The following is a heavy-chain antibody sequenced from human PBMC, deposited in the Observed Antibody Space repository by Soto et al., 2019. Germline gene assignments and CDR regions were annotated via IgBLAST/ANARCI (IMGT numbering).Heavy chain of an antibody. Sequence: EVQLVESGGGLVQPGGSLRLSCAASGFTFSSYSMNWVRQAPGKGLEWVSYISSSSSTIYYADSVKGRFTISRDNAKNSLYVKMNGLRDEDRAVYYWARSYYYDSSGYWAWLSGGQGPLVTVSS. J-gene: IGHJ4*02. CDR1: GFTFSSYS. CDR3: ARSYYYDSSGYWAWLS. D-gene: IGHD3-22*01. CDR2: ISSSSSTI. V-gene: IGHV3-48*02.